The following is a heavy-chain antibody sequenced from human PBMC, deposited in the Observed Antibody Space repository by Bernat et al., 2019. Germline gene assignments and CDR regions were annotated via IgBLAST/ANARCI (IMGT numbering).Heavy chain of an antibody. Sequence: QLQLQESGPGLVKPSETLSLTCTVSGGSISSSDYYWGWIRQPPGKGLEWIGSVYYSGSTYYNPSLKSRVTISVDTSKKQFSLKLSSVTAADTAVYYCARDQGQLWPARKSNYYYYGMDVWGQGTTVTVSS. V-gene: IGHV4-39*02. CDR1: GGSISSSDYY. D-gene: IGHD5-18*01. J-gene: IGHJ6*02. CDR3: ARDQGQLWPARKSNYYYYGMDV. CDR2: VYYSGST.